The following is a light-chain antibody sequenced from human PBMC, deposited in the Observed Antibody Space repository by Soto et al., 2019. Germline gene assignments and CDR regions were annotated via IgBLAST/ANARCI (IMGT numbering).Light chain of an antibody. J-gene: IGLJ2*01. V-gene: IGLV2-14*01. Sequence: QSALTQPASVSGSPGQSITISCTGTSSDIGAYNYVSWHQQHPGKAPKLMIYEVSNRPSGVSNRFSGSKSGNTASLTISGLHAEDEADYYCSSYTTSSTLIFGGGTQLTVL. CDR2: EVS. CDR1: SSDIGAYNY. CDR3: SSYTTSSTLI.